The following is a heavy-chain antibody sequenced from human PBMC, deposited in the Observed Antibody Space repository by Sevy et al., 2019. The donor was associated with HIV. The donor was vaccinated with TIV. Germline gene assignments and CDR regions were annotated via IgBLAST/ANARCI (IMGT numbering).Heavy chain of an antibody. CDR3: ARHLHFYGIDV. CDR1: GGSISSDSFL. J-gene: IGHJ6*02. D-gene: IGHD3-3*02. Sequence: SETLSLTCTVSGGSISSDSFLWGWIRQTPGEGLSWIGSISYSGSTDYDPSLKSRITVDIDTSKKQFSLDLGTVTAADTAMYYCARHLHFYGIDVWGPGTTVTVSS. V-gene: IGHV4-39*01. CDR2: ISYSGST.